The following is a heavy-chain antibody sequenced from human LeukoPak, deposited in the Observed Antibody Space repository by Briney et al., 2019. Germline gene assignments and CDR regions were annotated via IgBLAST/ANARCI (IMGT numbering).Heavy chain of an antibody. Sequence: PSETLSLTCTVSGGSISSYYWSWIRQPPGKGLEWIGYIYYSGSTNYNPSLKSRVTISVDTSKNQFSLKLSSVTAADTAVYYCARSSDSSGWYPADAFDIWGQGTMVTVSS. CDR1: GGSISSYY. CDR2: IYYSGST. D-gene: IGHD6-19*01. J-gene: IGHJ3*02. CDR3: ARSSDSSGWYPADAFDI. V-gene: IGHV4-59*12.